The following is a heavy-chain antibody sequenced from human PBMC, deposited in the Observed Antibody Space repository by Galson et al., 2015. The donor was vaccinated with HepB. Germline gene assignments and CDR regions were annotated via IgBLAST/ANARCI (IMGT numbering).Heavy chain of an antibody. Sequence: SLRLSCAASGFNFRNYVMNWVRQAPGKGLEWVAIISQDGSEKYYEDSVKGRFAISRDNSNNTLYLHMGSLRPGDTAMYYRTKERYSIFGVTLVADSGMDVWGQGTTVSVSS. J-gene: IGHJ6*02. CDR2: ISQDGSEK. D-gene: IGHD3-3*01. CDR3: TKERYSIFGVTLVADSGMDV. CDR1: GFNFRNYV. V-gene: IGHV3-30*18.